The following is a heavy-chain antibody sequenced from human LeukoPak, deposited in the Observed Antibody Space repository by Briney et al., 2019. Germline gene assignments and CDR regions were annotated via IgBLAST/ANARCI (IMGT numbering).Heavy chain of an antibody. V-gene: IGHV1-2*02. CDR3: ARGRVGAFDV. CDR1: GYTFTAYY. CDR2: INPNSGDA. Sequence: GASVKVSCKPSGYTFTAYYVHWVRQAPGQGLEWMGWINPNSGDANCAQNFQGRDTMTRDTSISTAYMEVSRLSSDDTAMYYCARGRVGAFDVWGQGTLVTVSS. J-gene: IGHJ4*02. D-gene: IGHD1-26*01.